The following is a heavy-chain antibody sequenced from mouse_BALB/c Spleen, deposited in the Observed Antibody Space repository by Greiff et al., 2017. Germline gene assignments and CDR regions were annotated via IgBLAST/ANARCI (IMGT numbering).Heavy chain of an antibody. Sequence: EVQGVESGGGLVQPGGSLRLSCATSGFTFTDYYMSWVRQPPGKALEWLGFIRNKANGYTTEYSASVKGRFTISRDNSQSILDLQMNTLRAEDSATYYCARRGSSYAMDYWGQGTSVTVSS. CDR3: ARRGSSYAMDY. J-gene: IGHJ4*01. CDR1: GFTFTDYY. D-gene: IGHD1-1*01. V-gene: IGHV7-3*02. CDR2: IRNKANGYTT.